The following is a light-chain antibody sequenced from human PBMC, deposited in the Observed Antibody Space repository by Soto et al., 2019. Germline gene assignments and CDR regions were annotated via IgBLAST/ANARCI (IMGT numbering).Light chain of an antibody. V-gene: IGKV3-15*01. J-gene: IGKJ2*01. CDR1: HTISNN. Sequence: EIVMTQSPATLSVSPGERATLSCRASHTISNNLAWYQQRPGQAPRLLIYAASSRATGIPARFSGSGSGTEFSVTINTLQSEDFAVYYWQQYHNWPPDTFGQGTKVDLK. CDR2: AAS. CDR3: QQYHNWPPDT.